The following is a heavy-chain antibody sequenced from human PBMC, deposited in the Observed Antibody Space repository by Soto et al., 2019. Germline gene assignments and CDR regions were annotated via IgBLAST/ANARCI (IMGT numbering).Heavy chain of an antibody. V-gene: IGHV3-30*18. J-gene: IGHJ4*01. Sequence: PVESLRLSCAASGFTFSSFGMHWVRQTPGKGLEWVAVISYDGTEEKYADSVKGRATVSRDNSKNTVYLQMNRLRGDDSAIYYCAKGRFDVVTISPFDYWGQGTLVTVSS. CDR3: AKGRFDVVTISPFDY. CDR2: ISYDGTEE. CDR1: GFTFSSFG. D-gene: IGHD3-3*02.